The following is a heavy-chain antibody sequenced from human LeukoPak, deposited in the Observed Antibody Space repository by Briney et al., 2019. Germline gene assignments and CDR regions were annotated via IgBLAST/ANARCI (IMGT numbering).Heavy chain of an antibody. Sequence: PGGALRLSCVASGFTLRSYVMNWVRQTPGEGLEWVSAISGSGGSTYYADSVKGRFTISRDNSKNTLYLQMNSLRAEDTAVYYCANATGRIAVAEDFDYWGQGTLVTVPS. V-gene: IGHV3-23*01. J-gene: IGHJ4*02. D-gene: IGHD6-19*01. CDR2: ISGSGGST. CDR1: GFTLRSYV. CDR3: ANATGRIAVAEDFDY.